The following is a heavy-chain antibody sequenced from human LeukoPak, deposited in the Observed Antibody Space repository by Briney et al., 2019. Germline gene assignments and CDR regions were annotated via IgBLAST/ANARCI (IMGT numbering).Heavy chain of an antibody. J-gene: IGHJ1*01. Sequence: GGSLRLXCAASGFTYSSYAMSWVRQAPGKGLESVSAISGSGGSTYYADSVKGRFTISRDNSKNTLYLQMNSLRAEDTAVYYCAKGHYYDSSGYPEYFQHWGQGTLVTVSS. CDR3: AKGHYYDSSGYPEYFQH. CDR1: GFTYSSYA. CDR2: ISGSGGST. V-gene: IGHV3-23*01. D-gene: IGHD3-22*01.